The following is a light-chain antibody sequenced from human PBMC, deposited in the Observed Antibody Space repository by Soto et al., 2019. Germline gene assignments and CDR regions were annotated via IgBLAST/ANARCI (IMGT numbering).Light chain of an antibody. J-gene: IGKJ2*01. CDR2: GAS. V-gene: IGKV1-5*01. Sequence: DIPMTQSPSTLSASVGDRVTITCRASQRISSWLAWYQQKPGKAPKLLIYGASGVESGVPSRFSGSGSVTEFPLTIDSLQPDDFATYYCQQYSSSSPTFGQGTKLEI. CDR3: QQYSSSSPT. CDR1: QRISSW.